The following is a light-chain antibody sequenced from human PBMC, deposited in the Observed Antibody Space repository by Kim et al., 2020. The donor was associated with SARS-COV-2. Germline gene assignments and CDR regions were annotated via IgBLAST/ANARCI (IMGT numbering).Light chain of an antibody. CDR3: RAGGTGTVV. CDR2: LNRDGSN. V-gene: IGLV4-69*01. Sequence: SVKRTWTLGSGDSSDASARHQQQAEKGPGYVMKLNRDGSNSKGDGIPDRGSGSSSGAERYLTIASLQSEDEADYDCRAGGTGTVVFGGGTKLTVL. CDR1: SGDSSDA. J-gene: IGLJ2*01.